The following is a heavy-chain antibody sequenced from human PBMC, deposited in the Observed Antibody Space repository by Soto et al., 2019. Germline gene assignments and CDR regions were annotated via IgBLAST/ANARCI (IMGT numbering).Heavy chain of an antibody. CDR3: ARSGDLPYYYDGMDV. V-gene: IGHV1-18*03. D-gene: IGHD4-17*01. Sequence: QVHLVQSGAEVKKPGASLKVSCKASGYTFTTYGINWVRQAPGQGLEWMGGISCYNGNTKYAQKFQVRVTMTTDTSTNKAYMEVRSLRSDDMAVYYCARSGDLPYYYDGMDVWVQGTTVTVSS. CDR2: ISCYNGNT. CDR1: GYTFTTYG. J-gene: IGHJ6*02.